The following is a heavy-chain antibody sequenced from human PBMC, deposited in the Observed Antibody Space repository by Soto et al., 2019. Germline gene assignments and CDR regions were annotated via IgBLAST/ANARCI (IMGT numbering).Heavy chain of an antibody. Sequence: GGSLRFSCAASGFTFSSYVMSWVRQAPGKGLEWVSGIRGGSTYYADSVKGRFTISRDNSKNTLYLQMNSLRVEDTAVYYCARDRGLDLGAIGYWGQGTLVTVSS. CDR1: GFTFSSYV. CDR3: ARDRGLDLGAIGY. D-gene: IGHD1-26*01. J-gene: IGHJ4*02. V-gene: IGHV3-23*01. CDR2: IRGGST.